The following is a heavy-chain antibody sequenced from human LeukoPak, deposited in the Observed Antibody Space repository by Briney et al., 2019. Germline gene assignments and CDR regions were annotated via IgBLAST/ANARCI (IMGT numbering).Heavy chain of an antibody. CDR2: ITSDGSGT. J-gene: IGHJ5*02. CDR3: AKDQGARYYGSGSSWFDP. Sequence: GGSLRLSCAASGFPFSNYWMHWVHQAPGKGLVWPSHITSDGSGTSYADSVKGRFTISRDNAKYTLYLQMNSLRAEDTAVYYCAKDQGARYYGSGSSWFDPWGQGTLVTVSS. CDR1: GFPFSNYW. V-gene: IGHV3-74*01. D-gene: IGHD3-10*01.